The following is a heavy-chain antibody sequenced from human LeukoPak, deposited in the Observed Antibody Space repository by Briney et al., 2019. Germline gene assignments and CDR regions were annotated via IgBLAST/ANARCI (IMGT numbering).Heavy chain of an antibody. J-gene: IGHJ4*02. Sequence: GGSLRLSCAASGFTFSSYGMSWVRQAPGKGLEWVSAISGSGGSTYYADSVKGRFTISRDNSKNTLYLQMNSLRAEDTAVYYCAKGIRRGGYFDYWGQGTLVTVSS. CDR2: ISGSGGST. CDR3: AKGIRRGGYFDY. D-gene: IGHD2-15*01. V-gene: IGHV3-23*01. CDR1: GFTFSSYG.